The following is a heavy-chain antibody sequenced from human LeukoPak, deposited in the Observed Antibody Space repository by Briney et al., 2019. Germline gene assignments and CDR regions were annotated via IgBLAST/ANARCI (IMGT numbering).Heavy chain of an antibody. V-gene: IGHV4-34*01. CDR1: GGSLSDYY. Sequence: PSETLSLTCAVYGGSLSDYYWSWIRQSPGKGLEWIGEINHSGSTNYNPSLKSRVTISVDTSRNQFSLKLNSVTAADTAVYYCAKSNGYGLVDIWGQGTMVTVSS. J-gene: IGHJ3*02. D-gene: IGHD3-10*01. CDR3: AKSNGYGLVDI. CDR2: INHSGST.